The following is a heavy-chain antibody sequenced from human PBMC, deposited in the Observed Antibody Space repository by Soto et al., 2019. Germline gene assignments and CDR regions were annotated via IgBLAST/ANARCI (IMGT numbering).Heavy chain of an antibody. D-gene: IGHD2-21*02. J-gene: IGHJ4*02. V-gene: IGHV5-51*01. CDR2: VYPGDSDT. CDR3: ARHHGTYCGGDCYSPIDY. Sequence: PGESLEISCKGSGYSFTSYWSGGVRQMTGKGLEWMGIVYPGDSDTRYSPSFQGQVTISADKSISTAYLQWSSLKDSDTAMYYCARHHGTYCGGDCYSPIDYWGQGTLVTVSS. CDR1: GYSFTSYW.